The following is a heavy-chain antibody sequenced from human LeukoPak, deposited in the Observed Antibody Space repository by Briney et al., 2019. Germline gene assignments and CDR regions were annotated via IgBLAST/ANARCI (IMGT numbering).Heavy chain of an antibody. J-gene: IGHJ6*03. V-gene: IGHV4-39*01. Sequence: PSETLSLTCTVSGGSISSSSYYWGWIRQPPGKGLEWIGSIYYSGSTYYNPSLKSRVTISVDTSKNQFSLKLSSVTAADTAVYYCARQTDSGSSWYYGYYYYYMDVWGKGTTVTISS. CDR3: ARQTDSGSSWYYGYYYYYMDV. CDR2: IYYSGST. CDR1: GGSISSSSYY. D-gene: IGHD6-13*01.